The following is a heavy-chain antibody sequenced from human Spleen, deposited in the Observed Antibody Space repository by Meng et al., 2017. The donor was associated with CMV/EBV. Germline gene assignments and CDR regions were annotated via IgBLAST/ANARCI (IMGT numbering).Heavy chain of an antibody. CDR2: IKQDGSEK. CDR3: ARDLDPHYYDGGRAFDI. Sequence: GESLKISCAASGFTFSSYWMSWVRQAPGKGLEWVANIKQDGSEKYYVDSVKGRFTISRDNAKNSLYLQMNSLRAEDTAVYYCARDLDPHYYDGGRAFDIWGLGTMVTVSS. CDR1: GFTFSSYW. J-gene: IGHJ3*02. D-gene: IGHD3-22*01. V-gene: IGHV3-7*01.